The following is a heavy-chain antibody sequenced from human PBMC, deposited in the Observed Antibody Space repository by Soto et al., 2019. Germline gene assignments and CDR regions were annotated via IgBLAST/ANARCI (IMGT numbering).Heavy chain of an antibody. V-gene: IGHV3-23*01. CDR2: ISGSGGST. CDR1: GFTFSSYA. J-gene: IGHJ4*02. CDR3: AKRTILGYCSSTSCSTGFDY. Sequence: GGSLRLSCAASGFTFSSYAMSWVRQAPGKGLEWVSAISGSGGSTYYADSVKGRFTISRDNSKNTLYLQMNSLRAEDTAVYYCAKRTILGYCSSTSCSTGFDYWGQGTLVTVSS. D-gene: IGHD2-2*01.